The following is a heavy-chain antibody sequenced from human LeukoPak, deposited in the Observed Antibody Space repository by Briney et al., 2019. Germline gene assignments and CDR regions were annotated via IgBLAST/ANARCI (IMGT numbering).Heavy chain of an antibody. CDR3: ASRAPDYYGSGSYYNY. CDR2: ICCSGST. J-gene: IGHJ4*02. D-gene: IGHD3-10*01. V-gene: IGHV4-39*07. Sequence: SETLSLTCTVSGGSISSSDYYWGWIRQPPGKGLEWIGSICCSGSTYYSPSLKSRVTISVDTSKNQFSLKLSSVTAADTAVYYCASRAPDYYGSGSYYNYWGQGTLVTVSS. CDR1: GGSISSSDYY.